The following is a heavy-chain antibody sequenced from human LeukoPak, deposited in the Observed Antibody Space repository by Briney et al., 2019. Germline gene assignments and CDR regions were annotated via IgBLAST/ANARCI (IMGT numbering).Heavy chain of an antibody. CDR1: GFTFGPYA. V-gene: IGHV3-23*01. J-gene: IGHJ5*02. CDR2: ISGSGDYT. D-gene: IGHD3-10*01. Sequence: GGSLRLSCAASGFTFGPYAMSWVRQAPGKGLEWVSAISGSGDYTFYADSVKGRFTISRDNVKNSLYLQMNSLRAEDTAVYFCASGYTYGSTWFDPRGQGTLVTVSS. CDR3: ASGYTYGSTWFDP.